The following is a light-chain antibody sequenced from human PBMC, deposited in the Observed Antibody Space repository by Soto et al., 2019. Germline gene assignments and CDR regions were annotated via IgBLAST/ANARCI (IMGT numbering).Light chain of an antibody. CDR2: EVT. Sequence: QSALTQPPSASGSPGQSVTISCTGTSSDVGNYNYVSWYQQHPGKAPKLMIYEVTKRPSGVPDRFSGSKSGNTASLTVSRLQAEDEADYYCSSYAGSKTLFGGGTKLTVL. CDR1: SSDVGNYNY. CDR3: SSYAGSKTL. J-gene: IGLJ3*02. V-gene: IGLV2-8*01.